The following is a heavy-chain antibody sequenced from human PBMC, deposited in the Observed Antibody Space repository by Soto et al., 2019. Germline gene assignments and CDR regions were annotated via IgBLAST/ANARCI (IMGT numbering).Heavy chain of an antibody. CDR3: ARGYTYGYLYYFDY. V-gene: IGHV4-59*01. J-gene: IGHJ4*02. Sequence: XETLSLTCTVSGGSISSYYWSWIRQPPGKGLEWIGYIFYTGSTNYNPSLKSRVTISLDMSKNQFSLKLTSVTAADTAVYYCARGYTYGYLYYFDYWGQGTLVTVSS. D-gene: IGHD5-18*01. CDR1: GGSISSYY. CDR2: IFYTGST.